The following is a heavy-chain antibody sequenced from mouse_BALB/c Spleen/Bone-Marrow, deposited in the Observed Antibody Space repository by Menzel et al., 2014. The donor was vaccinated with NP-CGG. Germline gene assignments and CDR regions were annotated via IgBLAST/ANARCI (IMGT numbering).Heavy chain of an antibody. J-gene: IGHJ4*01. CDR2: ISPTTGYT. CDR1: GYTFSSYW. D-gene: IGHD1-1*01. Sequence: QVQLQQSGAELAKPGPSVKMSCKASGYTFSSYWMHWVKQRPGQGLEWIGYISPTTGYTEYSQKFKDKATLTADKSSSTAYMQLSSLTSEDSAVYYCARYGNFLAMDYWGQGTSVTVSS. V-gene: IGHV1-7*01. CDR3: ARYGNFLAMDY.